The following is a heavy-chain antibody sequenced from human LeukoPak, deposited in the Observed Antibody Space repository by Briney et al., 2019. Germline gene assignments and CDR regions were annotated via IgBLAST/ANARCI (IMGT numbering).Heavy chain of an antibody. CDR1: GGSINNYF. V-gene: IGHV4-59*01. CDR2: IYYSGST. J-gene: IGHJ4*02. Sequence: SETLSLTCTVSGGSINNYFWSWIRQPPGKRLEWIGYIYYSGSTNFNPSLKSRVTISVDTSKNQFSLELSSVTAADTAVYYCARTLRGYSYGPFDYWGQGTLVTVSS. D-gene: IGHD5-18*01. CDR3: ARTLRGYSYGPFDY.